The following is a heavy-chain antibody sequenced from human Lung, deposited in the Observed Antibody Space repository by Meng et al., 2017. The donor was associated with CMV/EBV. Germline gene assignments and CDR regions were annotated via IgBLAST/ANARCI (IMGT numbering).Heavy chain of an antibody. Sequence: SVKVSCKASGGTFSRYAVHWVQQAPGQGLEWMGRIIPILGTANYAQSSQDRVTITTDESTSTAYMELSSLRSEDTAVYYCAREHDYSSGSDVFDIWGQGTTVTVSS. D-gene: IGHD6-19*01. V-gene: IGHV1-69*05. J-gene: IGHJ3*02. CDR2: IIPILGTA. CDR3: AREHDYSSGSDVFDI. CDR1: GGTFSRYA.